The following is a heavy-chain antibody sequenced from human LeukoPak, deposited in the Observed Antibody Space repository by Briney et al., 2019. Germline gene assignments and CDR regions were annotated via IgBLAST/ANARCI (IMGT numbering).Heavy chain of an antibody. J-gene: IGHJ4*02. V-gene: IGHV3-30*18. CDR1: GFTFSSYG. CDR3: AKDLHGSGSYYVDY. CDR2: ISYDGSNK. D-gene: IGHD3-10*01. Sequence: GGSLRLSCAASGFTFSSYGMHWVRQAPVKGLEWVAVISYDGSNKYYADSVKGRFTISRDNSKNTLYLQMNSLRAEDTAVYYCAKDLHGSGSYYVDYWGQGTLVTVSS.